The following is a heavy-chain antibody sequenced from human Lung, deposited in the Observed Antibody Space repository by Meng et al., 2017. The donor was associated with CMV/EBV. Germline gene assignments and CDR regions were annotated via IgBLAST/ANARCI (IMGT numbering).Heavy chain of an antibody. CDR2: IYSGGST. Sequence: GESXKISCAASGFTVSSNYMSWVRQAPGKGLEWVSVIYSGGSTYYADSVKGRFTISRDNSKNTLYLQMNSLRAEDTAVYYCARDPIEYSSSVADYWGQGTXVTVYS. V-gene: IGHV3-66*02. CDR1: GFTVSSNY. CDR3: ARDPIEYSSSVADY. D-gene: IGHD6-6*01. J-gene: IGHJ4*02.